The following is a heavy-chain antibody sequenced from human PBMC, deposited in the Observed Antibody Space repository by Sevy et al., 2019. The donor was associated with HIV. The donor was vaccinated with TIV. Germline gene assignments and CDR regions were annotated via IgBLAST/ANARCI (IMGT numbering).Heavy chain of an antibody. J-gene: IGHJ4*02. V-gene: IGHV4-39*01. CDR1: GGSISSGTYY. D-gene: IGHD2-21*02. Sequence: SETLSLTCTVSGGSISSGTYYWGWIRQPPGKGLEWIGNTYYGGTSYYNPSLKSRVTISVDTSKNQFSLNLRSVTAADTAVFYCARGGGNSEWGYYFDFWGQGTLVTVSS. CDR2: TYYGGTS. CDR3: ARGGGNSEWGYYFDF.